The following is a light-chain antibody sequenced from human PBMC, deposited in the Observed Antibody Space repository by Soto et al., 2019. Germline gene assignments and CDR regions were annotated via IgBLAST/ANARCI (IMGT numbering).Light chain of an antibody. CDR1: QSISSY. J-gene: IGKJ5*01. Sequence: IQMTQSPSSLSASVGDRVTITCRASQSISSYLNWYQQKPGKAPKLLIYAASSLQSGVPSRFSGSGSGTDFTLTISSRQPEDLATYHCQQSYSTPITFGQGTRLEIK. CDR2: AAS. V-gene: IGKV1-39*01. CDR3: QQSYSTPIT.